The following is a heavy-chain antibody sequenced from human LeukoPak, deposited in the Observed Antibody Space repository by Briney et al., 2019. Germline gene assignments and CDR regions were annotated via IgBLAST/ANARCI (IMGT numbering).Heavy chain of an antibody. CDR2: IRSSGDST. CDR3: ARGLITKIVDPWTDY. J-gene: IGHJ4*02. Sequence: GGSLRLSCAASGFTFSSYAMSWVRQAPGKGLEWVSGIRSSGDSTYYADSVKGRFTISRDNSKHTLYLQMNSLRAEDTAVYYCARGLITKIVDPWTDYWGQGTLVTVSS. CDR1: GFTFSSYA. D-gene: IGHD3-22*01. V-gene: IGHV3-23*01.